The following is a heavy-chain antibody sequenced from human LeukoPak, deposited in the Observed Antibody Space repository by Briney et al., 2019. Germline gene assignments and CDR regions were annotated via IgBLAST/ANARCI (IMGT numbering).Heavy chain of an antibody. V-gene: IGHV1-18*01. CDR2: ISAYNGNT. J-gene: IGHJ6*03. D-gene: IGHD6-19*01. CDR3: ARVLGGSGWTYYYYYMDV. CDR1: GYTFTSYG. Sequence: ASVKVSCKASGYTFTSYGISWVRQAPGQGLEWMGWISAYNGNTNYAQKLQGRVTMTTDTSTSTAYMELRSLKSDDTAVYYCARVLGGSGWTYYYYYMDVWGKGTTVTVSS.